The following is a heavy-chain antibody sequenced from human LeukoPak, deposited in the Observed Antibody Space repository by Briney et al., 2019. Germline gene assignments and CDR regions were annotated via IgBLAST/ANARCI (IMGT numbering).Heavy chain of an antibody. Sequence: SSETLSLTCTVSGGSISSSSYYWGWIRQPPGKGLEWIGSIYYSGSTYYNPSLKSRVTISVDTSKNQFSLKLSSVTAADTAVYYCARVSLSGGSGSQIGVYYYYYMDVWGKGTTVTVSS. D-gene: IGHD3-10*01. V-gene: IGHV4-39*07. J-gene: IGHJ6*03. CDR3: ARVSLSGGSGSQIGVYYYYYMDV. CDR1: GGSISSSSYY. CDR2: IYYSGST.